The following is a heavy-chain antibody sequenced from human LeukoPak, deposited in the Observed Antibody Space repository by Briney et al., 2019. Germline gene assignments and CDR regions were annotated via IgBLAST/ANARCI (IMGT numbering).Heavy chain of an antibody. CDR2: ISSSSSTI. J-gene: IGHJ4*02. D-gene: IGHD3-22*01. Sequence: QPRGSLRLSCAASGFTFSSYSMNWVRQAPGKGLEWVSYISSSSSTIYYADSVKGRFTISRDNAKNSLYLQMNSLRAEDTAVYYCASSPHYYDSSGYPDYWGQGTLVTVSS. CDR3: ASSPHYYDSSGYPDY. V-gene: IGHV3-48*04. CDR1: GFTFSSYS.